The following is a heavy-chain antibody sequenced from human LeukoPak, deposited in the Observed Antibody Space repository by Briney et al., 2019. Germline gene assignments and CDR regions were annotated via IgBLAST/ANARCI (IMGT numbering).Heavy chain of an antibody. Sequence: ASVKVSRKASGYTFTSYGISWERQAPGQGLEWMGWISAYNGNTNYAQKLQGRVTMTTDTSTSTAYMELRSLRSDDTAVYYCASQYCSGGSCPRQGYYYGMDVWGQGTTVTVSS. CDR2: ISAYNGNT. J-gene: IGHJ6*02. CDR3: ASQYCSGGSCPRQGYYYGMDV. CDR1: GYTFTSYG. D-gene: IGHD2-15*01. V-gene: IGHV1-18*01.